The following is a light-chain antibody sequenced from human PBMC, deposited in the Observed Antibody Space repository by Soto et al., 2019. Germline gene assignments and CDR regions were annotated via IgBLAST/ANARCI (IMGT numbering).Light chain of an antibody. CDR3: QQYGSSHT. J-gene: IGKJ3*01. V-gene: IGKV3-20*01. CDR2: GAS. CDR1: QSVSSSY. Sequence: EIVLTQSPGTLSLSPGERATLSCRASQSVSSSYLAWYQQKPGQAPRLLIYGASSRATGIPDRFSGSGSGTDFTLTISRLEPEDFAVYYCQQYGSSHTFGPGTNVDIK.